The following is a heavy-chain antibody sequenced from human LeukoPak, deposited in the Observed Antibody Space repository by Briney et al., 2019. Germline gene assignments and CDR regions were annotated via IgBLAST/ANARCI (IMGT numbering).Heavy chain of an antibody. Sequence: PSETLSLTCAVYGGSFSGYYWSWIRQPPGKGLEWIGEINHSGSTYYNPSLKSRVTISVDRSKNQFSLKLSSVTAADTAVYYCASSTQQLGWYFDYWGQGTLVTVSS. CDR1: GGSFSGYY. D-gene: IGHD6-13*01. CDR3: ASSTQQLGWYFDY. J-gene: IGHJ4*02. V-gene: IGHV4-34*01. CDR2: INHSGST.